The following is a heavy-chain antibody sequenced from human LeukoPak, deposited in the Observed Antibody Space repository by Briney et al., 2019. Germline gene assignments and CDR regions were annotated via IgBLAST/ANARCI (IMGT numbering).Heavy chain of an antibody. D-gene: IGHD2-2*01. Sequence: ASVTVSCKASGYTFTGYYMHWVRQAPGQGLEGMGWINPNSGGTNYAQKFQGRVTMTRDTSISTAYMELSRLRADDTAVYYCARARIPAGMVDYWGQGTLVTVSS. J-gene: IGHJ4*02. CDR2: INPNSGGT. CDR3: ARARIPAGMVDY. CDR1: GYTFTGYY. V-gene: IGHV1-2*02.